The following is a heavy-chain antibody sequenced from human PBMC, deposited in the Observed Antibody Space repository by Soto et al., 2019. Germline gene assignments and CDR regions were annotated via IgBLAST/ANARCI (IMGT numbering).Heavy chain of an antibody. J-gene: IGHJ4*02. CDR1: GFTFNNAW. Sequence: GGSLRLSCAASGFTFNNAWMSWVRQAPGKGLEWVGRIKVEADGGTTDYAAPVKGRITISRDHSKDTLYLRMNSLKTEDTAVYYCTTGLSNGYYNFDYWGQGTPVTVS. D-gene: IGHD3-22*01. CDR2: IKVEADGGTT. CDR3: TTGLSNGYYNFDY. V-gene: IGHV3-15*01.